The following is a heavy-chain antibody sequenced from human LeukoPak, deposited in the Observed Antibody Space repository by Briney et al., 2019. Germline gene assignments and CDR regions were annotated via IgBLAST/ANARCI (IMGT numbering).Heavy chain of an antibody. CDR3: ARGGLNWIDP. CDR1: GFTFSSYS. V-gene: IGHV3-21*01. CDR2: ISSSSSYI. J-gene: IGHJ5*02. Sequence: GGSLRLSCPAYGFTFSSYSMNWVRQAPGKGLEWVSSISSSSSYIYYADSVKGLFTTSRDNAKNSLYQQMNSLRAEDTAVYYCARGGLNWIDPWGQGTLVTVSS.